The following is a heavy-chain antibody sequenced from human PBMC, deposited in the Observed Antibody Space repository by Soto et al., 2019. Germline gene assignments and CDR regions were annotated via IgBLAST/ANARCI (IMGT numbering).Heavy chain of an antibody. J-gene: IGHJ6*02. CDR3: AREGLTGTIGLYYYYGMDA. Sequence: QVQLQESGPGLVKPSETLSLTCTVSGGSISSYYWSWIRQPPGKGLEWIGYIYYSGSTNYNPSLKSRVTISVDTSKNQFSLKLSSVTAADTAVYYCAREGLTGTIGLYYYYGMDAWGQGTTVTVSS. V-gene: IGHV4-59*01. CDR1: GGSISSYY. CDR2: IYYSGST. D-gene: IGHD1-7*01.